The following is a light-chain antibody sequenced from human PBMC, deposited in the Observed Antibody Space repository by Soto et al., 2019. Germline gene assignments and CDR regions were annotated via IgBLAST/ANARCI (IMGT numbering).Light chain of an antibody. V-gene: IGLV2-23*02. CDR3: CSWAGSDAHRV. CDR2: EVN. CDR1: SSDVGSYDL. J-gene: IGLJ3*02. Sequence: QSALTQPASVSESPGQSITISCTGTSSDVGSYDLVSWYQHHPGTAPKLIVYEVNKRPSGVSARFSGSKSGNTASLTISGLQTDDEADYFCCSWAGSDAHRVVGGGTKLTVL.